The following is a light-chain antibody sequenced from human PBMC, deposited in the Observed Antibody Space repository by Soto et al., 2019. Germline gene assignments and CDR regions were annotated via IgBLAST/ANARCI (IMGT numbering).Light chain of an antibody. CDR3: QQYGSSPPWT. CDR1: QSVTSNY. Sequence: EIVLTQSPGTLSLSPGERATLSCRASQSVTSNYLAWYQQKPGQAPRLVIYGASSRATGIPDRFSGSGSGTDFTRTISRLEPEDFAVYYCQQYGSSPPWTFGQGTKVEFK. V-gene: IGKV3-20*01. J-gene: IGKJ1*01. CDR2: GAS.